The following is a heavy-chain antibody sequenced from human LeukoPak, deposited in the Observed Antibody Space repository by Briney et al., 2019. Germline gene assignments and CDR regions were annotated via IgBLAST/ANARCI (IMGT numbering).Heavy chain of an antibody. J-gene: IGHJ3*02. Sequence: GGSLRLSCAASGFTFSSYAMSWVRQAPGKGLEWVSAISGSGGNKYYADSVKGRFTISRDNSKNTLYLQMNSLRAEDTAVYYCAKDLDVSIQLWEAAFDIWGQGTMVTVSS. D-gene: IGHD5-18*01. V-gene: IGHV3-23*01. CDR2: ISGSGGNK. CDR3: AKDLDVSIQLWEAAFDI. CDR1: GFTFSSYA.